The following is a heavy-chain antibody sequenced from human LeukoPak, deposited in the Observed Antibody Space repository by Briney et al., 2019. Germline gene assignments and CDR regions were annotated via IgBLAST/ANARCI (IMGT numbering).Heavy chain of an antibody. CDR2: ISGRTGGT. CDR3: AKCGNSGCHLIDY. J-gene: IGHJ4*02. CDR1: GFNFNTNA. V-gene: IGHV3-23*01. Sequence: PGGSLRLSCAASGFNFNTNAMSWFRQAPGKGLEWVSAISGRTGGTYYADSVKGRFTISRDNSKSTLYLQMDSLRAEDTAVYYCAKCGNSGCHLIDYWGQGTLVTVSS. D-gene: IGHD5-12*01.